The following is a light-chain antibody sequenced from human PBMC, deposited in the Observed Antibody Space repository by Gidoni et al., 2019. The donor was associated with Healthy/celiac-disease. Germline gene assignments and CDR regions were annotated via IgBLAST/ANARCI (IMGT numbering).Light chain of an antibody. CDR3: QRYNSARVT. CDR1: QGISNY. CDR2: AAS. Sequence: DIQMTQSPSSLSASVGDRVTITCRASQGISNYLAWYQQKPGKVPKLLIDAASTLRSGVPCRFSGGESGTNLTLTISSRRPKDVATYYCQRYNSARVTFGQGTRLEIK. V-gene: IGKV1-27*01. J-gene: IGKJ5*01.